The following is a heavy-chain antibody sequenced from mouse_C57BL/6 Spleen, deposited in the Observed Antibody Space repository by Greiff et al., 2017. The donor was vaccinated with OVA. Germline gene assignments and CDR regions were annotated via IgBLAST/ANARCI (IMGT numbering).Heavy chain of an antibody. CDR1: GYTFTSYW. Sequence: QVQLQQPGAELVKPGASVKLSCKASGYTFTSYWMQWVKQRPGQGLEWIGEIDPSDSYTNYNQKFKGKATLTVDTSSSTAYMQLSSLTSEDSAVYYCARGYLTGYYFYYWGQGTTLTVSS. V-gene: IGHV1-50*01. CDR2: IDPSDSYT. D-gene: IGHD4-1*01. J-gene: IGHJ2*01. CDR3: ARGYLTGYYFYY.